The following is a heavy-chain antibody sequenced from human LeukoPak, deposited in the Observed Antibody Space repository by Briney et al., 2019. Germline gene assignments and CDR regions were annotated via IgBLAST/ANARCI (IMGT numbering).Heavy chain of an antibody. J-gene: IGHJ5*02. CDR2: IYYSGST. CDR1: GGSASSGSYY. V-gene: IGHV4-61*01. D-gene: IGHD6-19*01. CDR3: AREKSSGWFNWFDP. Sequence: NPSETLSLTCTVSGGSASSGSYYWSWIRQPPGKGLEWIGYIYYSGSTNYNPSLKSRVTISVDTSKNQFSLELSSVTAADTAVYYCAREKSSGWFNWFDPWGQGTLVTVSS.